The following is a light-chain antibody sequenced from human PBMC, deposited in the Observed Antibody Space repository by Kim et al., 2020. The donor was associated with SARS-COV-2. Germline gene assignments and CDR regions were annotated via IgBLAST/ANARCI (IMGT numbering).Light chain of an antibody. J-gene: IGLJ2*01. CDR3: QAWDSSKGV. CDR2: QDS. CDR1: KLGDKY. V-gene: IGLV3-1*01. Sequence: SYELTQPPSVSVSPGQTASITCSGDKLGDKYACWYQQKPGQSPVLVICQDSKRPSGIPERFSGSNSGNTATLTISGTQAMDEADYYCQAWDSSKGVFGGGTQLTVL.